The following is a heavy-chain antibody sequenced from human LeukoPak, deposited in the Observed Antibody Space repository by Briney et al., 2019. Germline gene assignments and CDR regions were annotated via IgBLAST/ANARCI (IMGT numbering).Heavy chain of an antibody. J-gene: IGHJ4*02. D-gene: IGHD6-19*01. CDR1: GFTFSSYA. Sequence: GGSLRLSCAASGFTFSSYAMSWVRQAPGKGLEWVSAISGSGGSTYYADSVKGRFTISRDNSKNTLYLQMNSLRAEDTAVYYCANGLTIAVAGPPLDYWGQGTLVTASS. CDR2: ISGSGGST. V-gene: IGHV3-23*01. CDR3: ANGLTIAVAGPPLDY.